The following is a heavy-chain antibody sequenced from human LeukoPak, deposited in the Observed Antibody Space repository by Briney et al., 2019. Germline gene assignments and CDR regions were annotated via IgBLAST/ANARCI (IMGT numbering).Heavy chain of an antibody. CDR1: GGSISSSSYY. D-gene: IGHD4-11*01. CDR3: ARHDYSNNWFDP. V-gene: IGHV4-39*01. Sequence: SATLSLTCTVSGGSISSSSYYWGWIRQPPGKGREWIGSIYYSGSTYYNPSLKSRVTISVDTSKNQFSLKLSSVTAADTAVYYCARHDYSNNWFDPWGQGTLVTVSS. CDR2: IYYSGST. J-gene: IGHJ5*02.